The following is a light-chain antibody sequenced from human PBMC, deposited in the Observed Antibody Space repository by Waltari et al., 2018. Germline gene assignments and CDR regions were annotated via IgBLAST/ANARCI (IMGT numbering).Light chain of an antibody. CDR3: LLYMGSGIWV. CDR2: KAN. J-gene: IGLJ3*02. Sequence: QTVVTQEPTLSVSPGGTVTLTCALSSGPVSRTSYASWYQQSPGQTPRTLVYKANIRSSGVPDRFSGSMLGNKAALIITGAQADDESDYYCLLYMGSGIWVFGGGTKLTVL. CDR1: SGPVSRTSY. V-gene: IGLV8-61*01.